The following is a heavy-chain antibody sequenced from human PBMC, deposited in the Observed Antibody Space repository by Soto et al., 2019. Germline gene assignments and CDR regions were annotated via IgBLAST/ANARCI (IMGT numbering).Heavy chain of an antibody. CDR3: ARTVLLWVGELLSYPNWFDP. CDR1: GYTFTSYA. J-gene: IGHJ5*02. D-gene: IGHD3-10*01. V-gene: IGHV1-3*01. CDR2: INAGNGNT. Sequence: ASVKVSCKASGYTFTSYAMHWVRQAPGQRLEWMGWINAGNGNTKYSQKFQGRVTITTDESTSTAYMELSSLRSDDTAVYYCARTVLLWVGELLSYPNWFDPWGQGTLVPSPQ.